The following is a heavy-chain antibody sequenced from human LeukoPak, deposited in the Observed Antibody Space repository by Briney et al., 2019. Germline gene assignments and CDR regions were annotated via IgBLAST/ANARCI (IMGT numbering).Heavy chain of an antibody. CDR2: IYCSGSA. CDR3: AHQRGSRFDS. Sequence: SETLSLTCTVSGGSISSSSYYWVWLRQPPGKERVWIVSIYCSGSAYYNPALKMLITISVDTNKNQVSLNHSSVTAADTAVYCCAHQRGSRFDSWGQGTLVTVSS. V-gene: IGHV4-39*07. CDR1: GGSISSSSYY. D-gene: IGHD6-6*01. J-gene: IGHJ4*02.